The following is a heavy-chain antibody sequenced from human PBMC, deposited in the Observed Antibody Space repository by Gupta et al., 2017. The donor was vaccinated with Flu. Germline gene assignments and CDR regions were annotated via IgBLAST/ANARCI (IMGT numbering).Heavy chain of an antibody. D-gene: IGHD3-9*01. CDR2: IWYDGSNK. V-gene: IGHV3-33*01. CDR1: GFTSSSYA. J-gene: IGHJ4*02. CDR3: ARDLRFILTGFDY. Sequence: QVQLVASVVGVFQPGRSLRLSCAASGFTSSSYAMHWVRQAPGKGLEWVAFIWYDGSNKYYADSVKGRFTISRDNSKNTLYLQMNSLRAEDTAVYYCARDLRFILTGFDYWGQGTLVTVSS.